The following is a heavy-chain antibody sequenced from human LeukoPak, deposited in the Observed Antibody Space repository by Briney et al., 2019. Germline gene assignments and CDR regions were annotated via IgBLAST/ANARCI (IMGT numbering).Heavy chain of an antibody. J-gene: IGHJ3*02. CDR3: ARWFVWFGELSPEAVHAAFDI. D-gene: IGHD3-10*01. CDR1: GFTFSSYS. Sequence: GGSLRLSCAASGFTFSSYSMNWVRPAPGKGLEWVSSISSSSSYIYYADSVKGRFTISRDNAKNSLYLQMNSLRAEDTAVYYCARWFVWFGELSPEAVHAAFDIWGQGTMVTVSS. CDR2: ISSSSSYI. V-gene: IGHV3-21*01.